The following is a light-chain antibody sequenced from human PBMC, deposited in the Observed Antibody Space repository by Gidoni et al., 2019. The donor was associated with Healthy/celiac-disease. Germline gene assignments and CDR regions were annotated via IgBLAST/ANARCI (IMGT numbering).Light chain of an antibody. J-gene: IGKJ3*01. Sequence: DIQMTQSPSSLSASAGDSVTITGRASQSISSYLNWYQQKPGTAPMLLIYSASSLQSGVTSRCSGSGSGIDFTLTIRSLQAEDFATYYCQRNYSTLTFGPGTKVDIK. V-gene: IGKV1-39*01. CDR1: QSISSY. CDR2: SAS. CDR3: QRNYSTLT.